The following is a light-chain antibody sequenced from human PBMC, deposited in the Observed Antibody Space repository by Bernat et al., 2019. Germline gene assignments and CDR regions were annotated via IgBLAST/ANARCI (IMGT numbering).Light chain of an antibody. V-gene: IGKV3-20*01. J-gene: IGKJ2*01. CDR1: QSVSSSY. CDR2: GTS. CDR3: QVYDNSPPAYT. Sequence: IVLTQSPGTLSLSPGETATLSCRASQSVSSSYLAWYQHNPGQAPRLLMYGTSSRATGIPDRFSGSVSGTDFTLTISRLEPDDFAVYYCQVYDNSPPAYTFGQVTKLEIQ.